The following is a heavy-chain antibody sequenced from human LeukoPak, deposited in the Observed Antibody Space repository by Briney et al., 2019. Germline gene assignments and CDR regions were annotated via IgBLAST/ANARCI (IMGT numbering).Heavy chain of an antibody. D-gene: IGHD4-17*01. CDR2: IIPIFGTA. CDR1: GGTFSSYA. V-gene: IGHV1-69*01. J-gene: IGHJ4*02. CDR3: ARDPLYGDYVKYFDY. Sequence: ASVKVSCKASGGTFSSYAISWVRQAPGQGLEWMGGIIPIFGTANYAQKFQGRATITADESTSTAYMELSSLRSEDTAVYYCARDPLYGDYVKYFDYWGQGTLVTVSS.